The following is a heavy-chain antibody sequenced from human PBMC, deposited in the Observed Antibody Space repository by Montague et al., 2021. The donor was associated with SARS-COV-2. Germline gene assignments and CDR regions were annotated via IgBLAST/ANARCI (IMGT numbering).Heavy chain of an antibody. D-gene: IGHD4-17*01. CDR1: GDSVSSSDHY. J-gene: IGHJ4*02. CDR3: ARRRLREDYFDF. Sequence: SKTLSLTCTVSGDSVSSSDHYWGWIRQPPGKGLEWLGIVYYSGYTYYNPSFKGRVTISIDASKNQFSLKLNSLTATDTAIYHCARRRLREDYFDFWGQGTLLTVSS. V-gene: IGHV4-39*01. CDR2: VYYSGYT.